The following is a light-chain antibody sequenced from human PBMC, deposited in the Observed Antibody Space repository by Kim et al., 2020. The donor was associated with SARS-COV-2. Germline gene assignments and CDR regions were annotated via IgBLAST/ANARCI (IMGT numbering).Light chain of an antibody. J-gene: IGKJ1*01. Sequence: ERVMTQSPATLSVFPGERATLSRRASQSISSNIVWYQQKPGQAPRLLMYGASTSATGIPARFSGSGYGTEFTLTISSLQSEDFAVYYCQQFNNWPRTFGQGTKV. CDR3: QQFNNWPRT. CDR2: GAS. V-gene: IGKV3-15*01. CDR1: QSISSN.